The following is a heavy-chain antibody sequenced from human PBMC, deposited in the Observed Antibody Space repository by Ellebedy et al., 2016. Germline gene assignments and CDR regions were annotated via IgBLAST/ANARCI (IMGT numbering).Heavy chain of an antibody. CDR2: IYSAGST. CDR1: GFTVSTNY. D-gene: IGHD1-26*01. V-gene: IGHV3-53*01. J-gene: IGHJ4*02. CDR3: VRGGTVGDTFNF. Sequence: GGSLRLSCAASGFTVSTNYMSWVRQAPGKGLEWVSVIYSAGSTYYADSVKGRFAISRDNAKNSLYLQMNSLRAEDTAVYYCVRGGTVGDTFNFWGQGTLVTVSS.